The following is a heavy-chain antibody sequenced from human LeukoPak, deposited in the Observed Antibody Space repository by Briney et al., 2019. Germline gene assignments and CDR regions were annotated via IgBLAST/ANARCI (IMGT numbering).Heavy chain of an antibody. CDR1: GGSFSGYY. CDR3: ARSILTGYYEYNWFDP. CDR2: INHSGST. V-gene: IGHV4-34*01. Sequence: PSETLSLTCAVYGGSFSGYYWSWIRQPPGKGLEWIGEINHSGSTNYNPSLKSRVTISVDTSKNQFSLKLSSVTAADTAVYYCARSILTGYYEYNWFDPWGQGTLVTVSS. D-gene: IGHD3-9*01. J-gene: IGHJ5*02.